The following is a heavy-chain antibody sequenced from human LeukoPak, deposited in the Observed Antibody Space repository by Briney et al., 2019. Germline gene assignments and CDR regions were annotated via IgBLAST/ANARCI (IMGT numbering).Heavy chain of an antibody. Sequence: GGSLRLSCAASGFTFDDYAMHWVRQAPGKGLEWVSGISWNSGSIGYADSVKGRFTISRDNAKNSLYLQMNSLRAEDTALYHCAKGGTTVITDYYYGMDVWGQGTTVTVSS. D-gene: IGHD4-17*01. CDR2: ISWNSGSI. J-gene: IGHJ6*02. V-gene: IGHV3-9*01. CDR3: AKGGTTVITDYYYGMDV. CDR1: GFTFDDYA.